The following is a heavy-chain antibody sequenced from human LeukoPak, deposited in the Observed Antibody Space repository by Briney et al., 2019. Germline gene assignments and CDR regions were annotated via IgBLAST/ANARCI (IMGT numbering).Heavy chain of an antibody. CDR1: GFTFSSYS. Sequence: EGSLRLSCAASGFTFSSYSMNWVRQAPGKGLEWVSYISSSSSTIYYAYSVKGRFTISRDNAKNSLYLQINSLIAEDTAVYYCAREVAVAEVDYWGQGTLVTVSS. J-gene: IGHJ4*02. CDR2: ISSSSSTI. D-gene: IGHD6-19*01. V-gene: IGHV3-48*01. CDR3: AREVAVAEVDY.